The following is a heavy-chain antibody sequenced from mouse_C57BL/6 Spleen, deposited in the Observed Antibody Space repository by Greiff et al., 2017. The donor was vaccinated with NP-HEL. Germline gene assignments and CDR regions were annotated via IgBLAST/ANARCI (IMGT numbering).Heavy chain of an antibody. J-gene: IGHJ1*03. CDR1: GYTFTSYW. V-gene: IGHV1-59*01. CDR2: IDPSDSYT. D-gene: IGHD1-1*01. CDR3: ARYPTTGGATGYFDV. Sequence: QVQLQQPGAELVRPGTSVKLSCKASGYTFTSYWMHWVKQRPGQGLEWIGVIDPSDSYTNYNQKFKGKATLTVDTSSSTAYMQLSSLTSEDSAVYYCARYPTTGGATGYFDVWGTGTTVTVSS.